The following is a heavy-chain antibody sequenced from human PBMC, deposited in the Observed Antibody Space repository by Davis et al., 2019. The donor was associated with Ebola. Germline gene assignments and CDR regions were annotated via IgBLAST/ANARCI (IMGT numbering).Heavy chain of an antibody. V-gene: IGHV1-8*01. CDR1: GYTFTSYD. CDR3: ARDRLYYDYVWGSYRSGGRSDY. J-gene: IGHJ4*02. D-gene: IGHD3-16*02. CDR2: MNPNSGNT. Sequence: ASVKVSCKASGYTFTSYDINWVRQATGQGLEWMGWMNPNSGNTGYAQKFQGRVTMTTDTSTSTAYMELRSLRSDDTAVYYCARDRLYYDYVWGSYRSGGRSDYWGQGTLVTVSS.